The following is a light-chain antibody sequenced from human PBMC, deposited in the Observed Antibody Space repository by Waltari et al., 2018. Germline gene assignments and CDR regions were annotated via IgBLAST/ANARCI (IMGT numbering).Light chain of an antibody. CDR3: NSRDTSGDHVV. V-gene: IGLV3-19*01. Sequence: SSELTQDPAVSVALGQTVTITCQGNSLAAFYANWYQQKPGQAPILVIYGKNNRTSGIPDRFSGANSGNSASLTITGAQAEDEAAYYCNSRDTSGDHVVFGGGTKLTVL. CDR1: SLAAFY. J-gene: IGLJ2*01. CDR2: GKN.